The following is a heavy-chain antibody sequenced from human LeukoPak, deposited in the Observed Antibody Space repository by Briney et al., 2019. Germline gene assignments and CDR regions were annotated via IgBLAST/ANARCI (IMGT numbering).Heavy chain of an antibody. J-gene: IGHJ4*02. D-gene: IGHD1-1*01. V-gene: IGHV4-59*08. CDR3: ARGGTSRELY. CDR2: IYYSGST. Sequence: SETLSLTCTVSGGSISSYYWSWIRQPPGKGLEWIGYIYYSGSTNYNPSLKNRVTISVDTSKNQFSLKLSSVTAADTAVYYCARGGTSRELYWGQGTLVTVSS. CDR1: GGSISSYY.